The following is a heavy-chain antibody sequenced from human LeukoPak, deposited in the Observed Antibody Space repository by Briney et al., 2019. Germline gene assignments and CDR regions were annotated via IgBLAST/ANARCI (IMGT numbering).Heavy chain of an antibody. CDR1: GGSISSSSYY. Sequence: PSETLSLTCTVSGGSISSSSYYWGWIRQPPGKGLEWIGSIYYSGSTYYNPSLKSRVTISVDTSKNQFSLKLSSVTAADTAVYYCARDSSSAALDAFDIWGQGTMVTVSS. D-gene: IGHD6-6*01. J-gene: IGHJ3*02. V-gene: IGHV4-39*07. CDR2: IYYSGST. CDR3: ARDSSSAALDAFDI.